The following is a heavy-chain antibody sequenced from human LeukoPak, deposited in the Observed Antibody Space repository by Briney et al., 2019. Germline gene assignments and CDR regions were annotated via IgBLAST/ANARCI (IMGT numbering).Heavy chain of an antibody. CDR2: MNPNSGST. Sequence: ASVKVSCKASGYTFTSYDINWVRQATGQGLEWMGWMNPNSGSTGYAQKFQGRVTMTRNTSISTAYMELSSLRSEDTAVYYCARGVVVVAARTYNWFDPWGQGTLVTGSS. D-gene: IGHD2-15*01. CDR3: ARGVVVVAARTYNWFDP. J-gene: IGHJ5*02. V-gene: IGHV1-8*01. CDR1: GYTFTSYD.